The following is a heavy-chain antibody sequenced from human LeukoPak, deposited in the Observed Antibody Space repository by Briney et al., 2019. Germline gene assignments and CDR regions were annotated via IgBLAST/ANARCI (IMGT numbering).Heavy chain of an antibody. J-gene: IGHJ4*02. CDR2: IYWDDDK. CDR3: AHRRVHLLTGYDY. CDR1: GFSLSTSGVG. D-gene: IGHD3-9*01. Sequence: SGPTLVKATQTLTLTWTFSGFSLSTSGVGVGCIRQPPGKALEWLALIYWDDDKPYSPSLKSRLTITKDTSKNEVVLTITKMHPVDTATYYCAHRRVHLLTGYDYWGQGTLVTVSS. V-gene: IGHV2-5*02.